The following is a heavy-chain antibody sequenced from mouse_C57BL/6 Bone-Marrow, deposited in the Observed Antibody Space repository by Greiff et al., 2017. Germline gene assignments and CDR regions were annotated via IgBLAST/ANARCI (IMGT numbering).Heavy chain of an antibody. D-gene: IGHD2-12*01. CDR3: YRIAY. V-gene: IGHV14-4*01. Sequence: EVQLLQSGAELVRPGASVKLSCTASGFNIKDDYMHWVKQRTEQGLEWIGWIDPDNGDTEYAAKFQGKATITVDTSSNTAYLQLSSRTSEDTAVYYCYRIAYWGQGTLVTVSA. CDR1: GFNIKDDY. CDR2: IDPDNGDT. J-gene: IGHJ3*01.